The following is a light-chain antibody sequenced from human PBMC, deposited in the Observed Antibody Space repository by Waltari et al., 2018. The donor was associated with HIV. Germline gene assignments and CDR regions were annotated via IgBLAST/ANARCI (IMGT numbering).Light chain of an antibody. CDR3: ATWADRPSGPVV. Sequence: QSVLTQPPSASGTPGQRVTISCSGSSSNIGSKYVYWYQKLPGTAPKLLIYRNNQRPSGGPDRFSGSKSGTSASLAISGLRSEDEADYYCATWADRPSGPVVFGGGTKVTVL. CDR2: RNN. V-gene: IGLV1-47*01. J-gene: IGLJ2*01. CDR1: SSNIGSKY.